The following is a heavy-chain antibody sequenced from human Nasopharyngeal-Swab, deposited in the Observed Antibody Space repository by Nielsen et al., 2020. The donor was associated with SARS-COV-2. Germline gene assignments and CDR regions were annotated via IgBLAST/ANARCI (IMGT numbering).Heavy chain of an antibody. Sequence: ESLKISCTVSGYSISSGYYWGWIRQHPGQGLEWIASIYHSGTTYYNPSLKSRVTISVDTSKNQFSLKLNSVTAADTALYFCVHLWLPGFWGQGTLVTVSS. CDR2: IYHSGTT. D-gene: IGHD2-21*01. J-gene: IGHJ4*02. CDR1: GYSISSGYY. CDR3: VHLWLPGF. V-gene: IGHV4-38-2*02.